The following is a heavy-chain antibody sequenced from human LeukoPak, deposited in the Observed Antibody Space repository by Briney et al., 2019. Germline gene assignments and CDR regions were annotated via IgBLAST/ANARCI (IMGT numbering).Heavy chain of an antibody. CDR2: IKSKTDGGTT. V-gene: IGHV3-15*01. D-gene: IGHD5-12*01. CDR3: TTGQGSAYAP. CDR1: GFTFSSYA. J-gene: IGHJ5*02. Sequence: GGSLRLSCAASGFTFSSYAMSWVRQAPGKGLEWVGLIKSKTDGGTTDYTAPVKGRFTISRDDSKHTLSLQMNSLKTEDTAVYYCTTGQGSAYAPWGQGTLVTVSS.